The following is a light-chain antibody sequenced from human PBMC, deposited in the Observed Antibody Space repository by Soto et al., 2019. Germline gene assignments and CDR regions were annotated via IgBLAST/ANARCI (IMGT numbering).Light chain of an antibody. V-gene: IGKV3-20*01. J-gene: IGKJ4*01. Sequence: IVLTQSPGTVAVSPGERVTLSCRASQSVDSTYLAWYQQRPGQAPRLLIFGASTKATGIPDRFSGSGSGTDFTLTISRLEPEDFAVYYCQQYNHWPLTFGGGTKVDI. CDR3: QQYNHWPLT. CDR1: QSVDSTY. CDR2: GAS.